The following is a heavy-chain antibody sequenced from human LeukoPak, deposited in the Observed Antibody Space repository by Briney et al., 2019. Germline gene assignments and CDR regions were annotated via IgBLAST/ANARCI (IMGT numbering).Heavy chain of an antibody. CDR2: IYHTGIT. Sequence: PSETLSLTCAVSSYSISSGYYWGWIRQPPGKGLEWIGSIYHTGITYYNPSLMSRVTISVDTSKNRFSLNLRSVTAADTAVYYCAKVAVGVTKSFDYWGRGTLVTVSS. J-gene: IGHJ4*02. CDR3: AKVAVGVTKSFDY. V-gene: IGHV4-38-2*01. D-gene: IGHD1-26*01. CDR1: SYSISSGYY.